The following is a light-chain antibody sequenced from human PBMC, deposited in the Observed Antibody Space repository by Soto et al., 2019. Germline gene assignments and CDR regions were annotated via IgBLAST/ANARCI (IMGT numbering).Light chain of an antibody. Sequence: VLTQSPATLSLSPGKRATLSCRVSQSVGTYLVWYEQRYGQPPSLLIYDASNRATDVPVRFSGSGSGTDFTLTISCLEPEDVAVYYCQQRNSWPLTFGQGTRLEIK. V-gene: IGKV3-11*01. J-gene: IGKJ5*01. CDR1: QSVGTY. CDR2: DAS. CDR3: QQRNSWPLT.